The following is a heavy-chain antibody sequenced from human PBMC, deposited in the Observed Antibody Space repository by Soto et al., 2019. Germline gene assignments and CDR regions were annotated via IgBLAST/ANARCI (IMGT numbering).Heavy chain of an antibody. J-gene: IGHJ6*02. V-gene: IGHV1-8*01. CDR1: GYTFTSYD. CDR3: ASLPWANYYYYGMDV. CDR2: MNPNSGNT. D-gene: IGHD7-27*01. Sequence: QVQLVQSGAEVKKPGASVKVSCKASGYTFTSYDINWVRHATGQGLEWMGWMNPNSGNTGYAQKFQGRVTMTRNTSISTAYMELSSLRSEDTAVYYCASLPWANYYYYGMDVWGQGTTVTVSS.